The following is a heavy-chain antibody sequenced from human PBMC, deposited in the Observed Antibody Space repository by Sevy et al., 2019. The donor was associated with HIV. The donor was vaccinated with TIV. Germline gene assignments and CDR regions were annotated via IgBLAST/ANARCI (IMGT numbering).Heavy chain of an antibody. D-gene: IGHD2-8*01. V-gene: IGHV3-23*01. CDR2: LSFGCGEI. Sequence: GGSLRLSCAASGFTFSKYSMSWVRQPPGKGLEWVSTLSFGCGEINHADSVKGRFTISRDKSKNSLYLQMNNLRAEDTAVYYCARAGCTKPHDYWGQGTLVTVSS. J-gene: IGHJ4*02. CDR3: ARAGCTKPHDY. CDR1: GFTFSKYS.